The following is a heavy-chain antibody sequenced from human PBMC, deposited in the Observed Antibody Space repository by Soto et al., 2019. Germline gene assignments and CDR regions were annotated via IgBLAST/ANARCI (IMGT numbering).Heavy chain of an antibody. CDR1: GFTFSSYA. CDR3: ARSHDSSGFQDY. Sequence: GGSLRLSCAASGFTFSSYAMHWVRQAPGKGLEWVAVISYDGSNKYYADSVKGRFTISRDNSKNTLYLQMNSLRAEDTAVDYCARSHDSSGFQDYWGQGTLVTVSS. D-gene: IGHD3-22*01. CDR2: ISYDGSNK. V-gene: IGHV3-30-3*01. J-gene: IGHJ4*02.